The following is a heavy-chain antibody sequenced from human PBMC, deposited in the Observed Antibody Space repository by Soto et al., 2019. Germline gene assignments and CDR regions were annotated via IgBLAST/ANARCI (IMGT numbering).Heavy chain of an antibody. J-gene: IGHJ4*02. CDR3: AKWGTACSRGTCYSDGY. CDR1: GFTFSIYA. V-gene: IGHV3-23*01. Sequence: TGGSLRLSCAASGFTFSIYAMTWVRQAPGKGLEWVSTISGSGGSAYYADSVKGRFTISRDNSKNTLFLQMNSLRAEDTAVYYCAKWGTACSRGTCYSDGYWGQGTLVTVSS. CDR2: ISGSGGSA. D-gene: IGHD2-15*01.